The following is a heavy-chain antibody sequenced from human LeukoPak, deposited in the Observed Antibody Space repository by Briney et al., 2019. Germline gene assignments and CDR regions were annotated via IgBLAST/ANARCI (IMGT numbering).Heavy chain of an antibody. CDR3: ARRATMVRGVRYNWFDP. D-gene: IGHD3-10*01. J-gene: IGHJ5*02. Sequence: GSLRLSCAASGFTFSSYWMSWVRQAPGKGLEWIGEINHSGSTNYNPSLKSRVTIPVDTSKNQFSLKLSSVTAADTAVYYCARRATMVRGVRYNWFDPWGQGTLVTVSS. CDR1: GFTFSSYW. V-gene: IGHV4-34*01. CDR2: INHSGST.